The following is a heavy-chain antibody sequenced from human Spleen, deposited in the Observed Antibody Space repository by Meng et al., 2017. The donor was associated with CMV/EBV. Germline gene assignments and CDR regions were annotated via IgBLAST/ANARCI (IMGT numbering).Heavy chain of an antibody. J-gene: IGHJ6*02. Sequence: SQTLSLTCAVYGGSFSGFYWSWIRQPPGKGLEWIGAISHSGSTNYKPSLKSRVTISVDTSKNQFSLRLNSLTAADTAVYYCARAMGSPPRSKLLGSRRTRDFYYTLDVWGQGTTVTVS. CDR3: ARAMGSPPRSKLLGSRRTRDFYYTLDV. V-gene: IGHV4-34*01. CDR2: ISHSGST. D-gene: IGHD1-26*01. CDR1: GGSFSGFY.